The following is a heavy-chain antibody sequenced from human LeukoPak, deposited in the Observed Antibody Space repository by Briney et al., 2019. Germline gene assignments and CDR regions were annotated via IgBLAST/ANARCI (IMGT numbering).Heavy chain of an antibody. V-gene: IGHV3-48*03. CDR3: ASANTGYSSDWPDY. D-gene: IGHD6-19*01. CDR1: GFTFSSYE. Sequence: PGGSLRLSCAASGFTFSSYEMNWVRQAPGKGLEWVSYISSSGSTIYYADSVKGRFTISRDNAKNSLYLQMNSLRAEDTAVYYCASANTGYSSDWPDYWGQGTLVT. J-gene: IGHJ4*02. CDR2: ISSSGSTI.